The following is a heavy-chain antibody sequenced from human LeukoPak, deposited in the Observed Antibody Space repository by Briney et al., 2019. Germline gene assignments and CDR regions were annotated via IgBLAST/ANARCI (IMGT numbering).Heavy chain of an antibody. J-gene: IGHJ4*02. CDR3: ARDYSNYIMGY. CDR1: GGSISTYY. Sequence: PSETLSLTCTVSGGSISTYYWSWIRQPPGKGLEWIGYIYYSGSTNYNPSLKSRVTISVDTSKNQFSLKLSSVTAADTAVYYCARDYSNYIMGYWGQGTLVTVSS. V-gene: IGHV4-59*01. CDR2: IYYSGST. D-gene: IGHD4-11*01.